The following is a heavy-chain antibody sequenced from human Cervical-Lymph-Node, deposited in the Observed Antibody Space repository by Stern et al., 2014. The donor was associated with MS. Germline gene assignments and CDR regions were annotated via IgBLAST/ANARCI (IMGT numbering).Heavy chain of an antibody. V-gene: IGHV3-66*02. D-gene: IGHD6-6*01. J-gene: IGHJ4*02. CDR3: ATRNIGTRGY. Sequence: EVQLEESGGGLVQPGGSLRLSCAASGFTVSNYYMTWVRQGPGMGLEWVSLIYSGGKTSYADAVEGRFTIARDNSKNTLYLQMNSLRPEDTAVYYCATRNIGTRGYWGQGALVTVSS. CDR1: GFTVSNYY. CDR2: IYSGGKT.